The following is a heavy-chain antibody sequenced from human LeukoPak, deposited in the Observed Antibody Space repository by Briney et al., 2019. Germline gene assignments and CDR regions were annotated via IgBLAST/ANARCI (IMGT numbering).Heavy chain of an antibody. CDR1: GGTFSSYT. V-gene: IGHV1-69*02. D-gene: IGHD2-2*01. Sequence: SVKVSCKASGGTFSSYTISWVRQAPGQGLEWMGRIIPILGIANYAQKFQGRGTITADKSTSTAYMELSSLRSEDTAVYYCARGMGVVVPAAFIWGQGTMVTVSS. CDR3: ARGMGVVVPAAFI. CDR2: IIPILGIA. J-gene: IGHJ3*02.